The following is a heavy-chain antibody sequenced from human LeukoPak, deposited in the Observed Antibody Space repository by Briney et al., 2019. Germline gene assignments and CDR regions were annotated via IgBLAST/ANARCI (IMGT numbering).Heavy chain of an antibody. V-gene: IGHV4-39*01. J-gene: IGHJ3*02. D-gene: IGHD3-3*01. Sequence: TASETLSLTCTVSGGSISSSSYYWAWLRQPPGKGLEWIATIYYSGSTYYNPSLKSRVTISVDTSKNQFSLNLSSVTAADTAVYYCARHLGGSGSSDAFDIWGQGTMVTVSS. CDR3: ARHLGGSGSSDAFDI. CDR2: IYYSGST. CDR1: GGSISSSSYY.